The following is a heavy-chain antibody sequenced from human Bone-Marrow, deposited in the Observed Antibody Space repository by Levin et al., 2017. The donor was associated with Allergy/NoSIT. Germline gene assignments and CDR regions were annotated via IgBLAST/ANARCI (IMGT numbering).Heavy chain of an antibody. D-gene: IGHD3-10*01. Sequence: RASETLSLTCTVSGVSISSGAYYWTWIRHHPGKGLEWIGHIYYSGSTDSNPSLKSRLTMSRDTSKNQFSLKLSSVTAADTAVYYCARDYGRRGYFDYWGQGTLVTVSS. V-gene: IGHV4-31*03. J-gene: IGHJ4*02. CDR3: ARDYGRRGYFDY. CDR2: IYYSGST. CDR1: GVSISSGAYY.